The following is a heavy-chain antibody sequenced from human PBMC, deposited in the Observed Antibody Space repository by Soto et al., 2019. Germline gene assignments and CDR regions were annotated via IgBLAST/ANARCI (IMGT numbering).Heavy chain of an antibody. Sequence: QVQLQEWGPGLVKPSGTLSLTCAVSGGSISDNWWSWVRQPPGKRLEWIGEISHTGTTHYNPSLWSRVTISIDKSKYQFSLNLSSVTAADTAVYYCARHIAVPRTRGFDFWGQGTLVTVFS. J-gene: IGHJ4*02. CDR3: ARHIAVPRTRGFDF. CDR1: GGSISDNW. D-gene: IGHD6-19*01. V-gene: IGHV4-4*02. CDR2: ISHTGTT.